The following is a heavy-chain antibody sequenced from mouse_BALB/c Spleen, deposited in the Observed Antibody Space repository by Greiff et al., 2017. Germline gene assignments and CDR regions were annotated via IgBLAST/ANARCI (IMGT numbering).Heavy chain of an antibody. Sequence: EVKLQESGAELVKPGASVKLSCTASGFNIKDTYMHWVKQRPEQGLEWIGRIDPANGNTKYDPKFQGKATITADTSSNTAYLQLSSLTSEDTAVYYCARSGSSSYYYAMDYWGQGTSVTVSA. D-gene: IGHD1-1*01. CDR2: IDPANGNT. CDR1: GFNIKDTY. CDR3: ARSGSSSYYYAMDY. J-gene: IGHJ4*01. V-gene: IGHV14-3*02.